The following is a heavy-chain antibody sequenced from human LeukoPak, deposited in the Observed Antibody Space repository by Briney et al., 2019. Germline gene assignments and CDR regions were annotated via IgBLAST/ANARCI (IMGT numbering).Heavy chain of an antibody. Sequence: PGGSLRLSCADSGFTVSSNYMSWVRQAPGKGLEWVSVIYSGGSTYYADSVKGRFTISRDNSKNTLYLQMNSLRAEDTAVYYCARDLGSGSYYKGGYWGQGTLVTVSS. CDR3: ARDLGSGSYYKGGY. V-gene: IGHV3-66*01. D-gene: IGHD3-10*01. J-gene: IGHJ4*02. CDR1: GFTVSSNY. CDR2: IYSGGST.